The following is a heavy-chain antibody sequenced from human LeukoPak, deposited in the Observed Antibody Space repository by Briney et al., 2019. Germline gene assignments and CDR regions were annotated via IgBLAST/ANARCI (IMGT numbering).Heavy chain of an antibody. CDR1: GGSFSGYY. CDR2: INHSGST. CDR3: ARGRRYYYGSGSFPFFDY. Sequence: SETLSLTCAVYGGSFSGYYWSWIRQPPGKGLEWIGEINHSGSTNYNPSLMSRVAISVDTSKNQFSLKLSSVTAADTAVYYCARGRRYYYGSGSFPFFDYWGQGTLVTVSS. J-gene: IGHJ4*02. V-gene: IGHV4-34*01. D-gene: IGHD3-10*01.